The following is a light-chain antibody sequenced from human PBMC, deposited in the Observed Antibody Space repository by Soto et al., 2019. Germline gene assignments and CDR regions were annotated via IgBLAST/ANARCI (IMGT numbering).Light chain of an antibody. CDR3: QQYSDWSLT. CDR2: GVS. CDR1: QSVRSH. J-gene: IGKJ4*01. Sequence: EIVLMQSPPTLSLSHGETATLSCRASQSVRSHLAWFQQKPGQAPRLLMYGVSTRATGMPARFSGSGSGTEFTLIISSLQSEDIADYYCQQYSDWSLTFGGGTKVDIK. V-gene: IGKV3D-15*01.